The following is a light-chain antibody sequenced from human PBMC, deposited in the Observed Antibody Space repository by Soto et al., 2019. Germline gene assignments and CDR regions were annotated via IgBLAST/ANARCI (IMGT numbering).Light chain of an antibody. V-gene: IGKV3-11*01. CDR2: DAS. CDR3: QQRSNWPRGP. J-gene: IGKJ4*01. Sequence: EIVLTQSPATLSLSPGERATLSCRASQSVSSYLAWYQQKPGQAPRLLIYDASNRATGIPARFSGSGSGTDFTLTISSLEPEDFAVYYCQQRSNWPRGPFGRGTKVEIK. CDR1: QSVSSY.